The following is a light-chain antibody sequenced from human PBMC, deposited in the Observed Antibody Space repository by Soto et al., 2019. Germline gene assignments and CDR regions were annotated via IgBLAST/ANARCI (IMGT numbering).Light chain of an antibody. CDR1: QSVNIY. CDR2: DAS. V-gene: IGKV3-11*01. Sequence: EIVLTQSPATLSLSPGERATLSCRASQSVNIYLAWYQQKPGQAPRLLIYDASNRATGIPVRFSGSGSGTDFALTISSLEPEDIAVYYCQQRSNWRVTFGGGTKVEIK. CDR3: QQRSNWRVT. J-gene: IGKJ4*01.